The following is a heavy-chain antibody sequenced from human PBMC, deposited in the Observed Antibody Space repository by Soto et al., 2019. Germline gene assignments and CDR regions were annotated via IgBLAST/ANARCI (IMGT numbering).Heavy chain of an antibody. D-gene: IGHD3-3*01. CDR3: AKAPPGVLEYYYYYMDV. J-gene: IGHJ6*03. V-gene: IGHV3-23*01. CDR2: ISGSGGST. CDR1: GFTFSSYA. Sequence: GGSLRLSCAASGFTFSSYAMSWVRQAPGKGLEWVSAISGSGGSTYYADSVKGRFTISRDNSKNTLYLQMNSLRAEDTAVYYCAKAPPGVLEYYYYYMDVWGKGTTVTVSS.